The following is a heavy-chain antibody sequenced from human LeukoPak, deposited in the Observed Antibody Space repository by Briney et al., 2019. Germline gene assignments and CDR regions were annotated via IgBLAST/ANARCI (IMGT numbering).Heavy chain of an antibody. D-gene: IGHD4-17*01. CDR1: GFTFSSYG. CDR3: ARDGGDYNTYYFDY. CDR2: IWYDGSNK. Sequence: GGSLRLSCAASGFTFSSYGMHCVRQAPGKGLGWVAVIWYDGSNKYYADSVKGRFTISRDNSKNTLYLQMNSLRAEDTAVYYCARDGGDYNTYYFDYWGQGTLVTVSS. J-gene: IGHJ4*02. V-gene: IGHV3-33*01.